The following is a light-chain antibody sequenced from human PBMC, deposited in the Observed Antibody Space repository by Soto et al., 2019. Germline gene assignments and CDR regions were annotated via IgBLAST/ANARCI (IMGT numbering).Light chain of an antibody. J-gene: IGKJ2*01. V-gene: IGKV1-39*01. CDR2: AAS. CDR3: QQSYSTPPYT. Sequence: DIQMTQSPSSLSASVGDRVTITCRASQSISSYLNWYQQKPGKAPKLLIYAASSLQSGVPSRFSGSGSGTDFTLTICSLQPEDVATYYCQQSYSTPPYTFGQGTKLEIK. CDR1: QSISSY.